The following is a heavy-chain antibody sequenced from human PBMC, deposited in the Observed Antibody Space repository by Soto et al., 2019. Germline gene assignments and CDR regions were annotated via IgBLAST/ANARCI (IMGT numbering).Heavy chain of an antibody. J-gene: IGHJ4*02. Sequence: EVQLLESGGGLVQPGGSLRLSCAASGFTFNNYAMTWVRQAPGKGLEWVSAISGGGDTTSYADSVKGRFTVSRDGSKXXXXXXXXXXXXXDTALYYCAKGRGGSGSLTPRVDFWGQGTLVTVSS. CDR1: GFTFNNYA. CDR3: AKGRGGSGSLTPRVDF. V-gene: IGHV3-23*01. D-gene: IGHD3-10*01. CDR2: ISGGGDTT.